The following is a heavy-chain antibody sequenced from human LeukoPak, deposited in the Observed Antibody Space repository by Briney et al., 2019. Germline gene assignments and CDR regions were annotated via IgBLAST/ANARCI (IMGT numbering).Heavy chain of an antibody. Sequence: ASVKISCKASGYTFTDYYMHWVQQAPGKGLEWMGGFDPEDGETIYAQKFQGRVTMTEDTSTDTAYMELSSLRSEDTAVYYCATDPVNGGSPNWGQGTLVTVSS. D-gene: IGHD2-15*01. CDR2: FDPEDGET. CDR1: GYTFTDYY. V-gene: IGHV1-69-2*01. CDR3: ATDPVNGGSPN. J-gene: IGHJ4*02.